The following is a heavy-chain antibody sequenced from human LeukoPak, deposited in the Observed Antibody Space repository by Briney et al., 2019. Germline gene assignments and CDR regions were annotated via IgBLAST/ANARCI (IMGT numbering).Heavy chain of an antibody. J-gene: IGHJ4*02. CDR3: ARHGSSWTFDY. V-gene: IGHV4-59*08. Sequence: PSETLSLTCTVSGGSISTYYWSWIRQPPGKGLEWIGYIYYSGNTIYNPFLKSRFTISIDTSTNQFSLKLSSVTADTAMYYCARHGSSWTFDYWGQGTLVTVSS. D-gene: IGHD6-13*01. CDR2: IYYSGNT. CDR1: GGSISTYY.